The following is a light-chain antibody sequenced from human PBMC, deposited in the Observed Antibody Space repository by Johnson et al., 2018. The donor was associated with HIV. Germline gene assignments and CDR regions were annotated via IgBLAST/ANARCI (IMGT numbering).Light chain of an antibody. Sequence: QSVLTQPPSVSAAPGQKINISCSGSTSNIGSNYVSWYQQLPGTAPKLLIYDTNKRPSGIPDRFSGTKSGTSATLGITGLQAGDEADYYCGTWDGTLSGVFGTGTQVPVL. CDR3: GTWDGTLSGV. CDR2: DTN. CDR1: TSNIGSNY. V-gene: IGLV1-51*01. J-gene: IGLJ1*01.